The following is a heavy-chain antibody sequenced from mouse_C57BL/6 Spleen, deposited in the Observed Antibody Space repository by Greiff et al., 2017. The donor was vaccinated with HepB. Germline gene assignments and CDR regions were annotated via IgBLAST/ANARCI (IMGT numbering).Heavy chain of an antibody. V-gene: IGHV1-53*01. D-gene: IGHD3-2*02. CDR3: ARSRGQLRYRDAMDY. CDR2: INPSNGGT. CDR1: GYTFTSYW. J-gene: IGHJ4*01. Sequence: QVQLQQPGTELVKPGASVKLSCKASGYTFTSYWMHWVKQRPGQGLEWIGNINPSNGGTNYNEKFKSKATLTVDKSSSTAYMQLSSLTSEDSAVYYCARSRGQLRYRDAMDYWGQGTSVTVSS.